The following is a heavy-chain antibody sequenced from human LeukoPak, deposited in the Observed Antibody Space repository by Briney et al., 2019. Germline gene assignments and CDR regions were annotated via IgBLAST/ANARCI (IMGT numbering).Heavy chain of an antibody. Sequence: PSQTLSLTCTVSGGSISSGGYYWSWIRQPPGKGLEWIGYIYYSGSTNYNPSLKSRVTISVDTSKNQFSLKLSSVTAADTAVYYCARTRYYYDSSGYWMYYFDYWGQGTLVTVSS. V-gene: IGHV4-61*08. CDR3: ARTRYYYDSSGYWMYYFDY. CDR2: IYYSGST. D-gene: IGHD3-22*01. J-gene: IGHJ4*02. CDR1: GGSISSGGYY.